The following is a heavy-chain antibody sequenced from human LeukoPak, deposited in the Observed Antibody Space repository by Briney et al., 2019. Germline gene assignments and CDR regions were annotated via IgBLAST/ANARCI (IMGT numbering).Heavy chain of an antibody. J-gene: IGHJ6*03. D-gene: IGHD2/OR15-2a*01. V-gene: IGHV3-21*01. CDR1: GFTLSSHS. CDR3: ARDVTPHMDV. Sequence: GGSLRLSCAASGFTLSSHSMKWVRQAPGKGLQWISSISSSSIYIYYADSVKGRFTISRDNAKKSLYLQMNSLRAEDTAVYYCARDVTPHMDVWGKGTTVTVSS. CDR2: ISSSSIYI.